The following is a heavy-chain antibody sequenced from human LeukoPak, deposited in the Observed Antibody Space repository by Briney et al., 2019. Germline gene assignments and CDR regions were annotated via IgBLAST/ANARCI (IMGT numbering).Heavy chain of an antibody. V-gene: IGHV3-30-3*01. CDR1: GVTSNTYA. CDR3: ARDSELGYCNSATCYTGTFDI. CDR2: ISYEGNHK. Sequence: PGESLRLSCAASGVTSNTYAIHWVRQAPGKGLEWLAVISYEGNHKYNADSVRGRFTISRDNSKNAVYLQMNGLTVEDTAVYYCARDSELGYCNSATCYTGTFDIWGQGTMVSVSS. D-gene: IGHD2-2*02. J-gene: IGHJ3*02.